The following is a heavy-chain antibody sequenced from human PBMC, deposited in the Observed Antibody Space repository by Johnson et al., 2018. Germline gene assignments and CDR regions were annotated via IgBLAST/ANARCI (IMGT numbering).Heavy chain of an antibody. CDR2: IWYDGSNK. V-gene: IGHV3-33*01. Sequence: QVQLVQSGGGVVQXGRSXRLXCAASGFTFSSYGMHWVRQAPGKGLEWVAVIWYDGSNKYYADSVKGRFTISRDNSKNTLYLQMNSLRAEDTAVYYCARDGHYGPTGMDVWGQGTTVTVSS. D-gene: IGHD4/OR15-4a*01. J-gene: IGHJ6*02. CDR3: ARDGHYGPTGMDV. CDR1: GFTFSSYG.